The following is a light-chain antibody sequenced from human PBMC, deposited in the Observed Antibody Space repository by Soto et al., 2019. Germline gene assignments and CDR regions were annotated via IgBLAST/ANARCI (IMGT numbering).Light chain of an antibody. CDR1: QTISTY. CDR3: QQSYSTPYS. J-gene: IGKJ2*03. Sequence: DIQMTQSPSSLSASVGDRVTITCRASQTISTYLHWYQQKPGKAPKVLIFDATSLQSGVPSRFSGSGSGTDFSLTISSLQPEDFATYYCQQSYSTPYSFGQGTKREIK. V-gene: IGKV1-39*01. CDR2: DAT.